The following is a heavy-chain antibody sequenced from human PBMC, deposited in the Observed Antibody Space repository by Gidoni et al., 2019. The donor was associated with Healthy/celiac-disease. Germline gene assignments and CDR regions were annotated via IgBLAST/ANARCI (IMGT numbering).Heavy chain of an antibody. CDR2: IYYSGST. CDR1: GGSISSSSYY. Sequence: QLQLQESGPGLVKPSETLSLTCTVSGGSISSSSYYWGWIRQPPGKGLEWIGSIYYSGSTYYNPSLKSRVTISVDTSKNQFSLKLSSVTAADTAVYYCARAEMRLRRIAAAYPFDPWGQGTLVTVSS. J-gene: IGHJ5*02. V-gene: IGHV4-39*01. CDR3: ARAEMRLRRIAAAYPFDP. D-gene: IGHD6-13*01.